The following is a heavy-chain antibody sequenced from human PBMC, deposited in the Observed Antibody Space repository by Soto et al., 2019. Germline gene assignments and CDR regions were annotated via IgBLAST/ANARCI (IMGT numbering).Heavy chain of an antibody. V-gene: IGHV3-74*01. J-gene: IGHJ4*02. CDR2: INTDGSST. Sequence: EVQLVESGGGLVQPGGSLRLSCAASGFTFSSYWMHWVRQAPGKGLVWVSRINTDGSSTSYADSVKGRFTISRDNAENTLYLQMNSLTAEDTAVYYCARGETRHSSLSVYWCQGTLVTVAS. CDR1: GFTFSSYW. CDR3: ARGETRHSSLSVY. D-gene: IGHD3-22*01.